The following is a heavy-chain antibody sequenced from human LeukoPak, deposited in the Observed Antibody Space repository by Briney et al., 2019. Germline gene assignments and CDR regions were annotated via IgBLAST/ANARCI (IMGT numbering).Heavy chain of an antibody. D-gene: IGHD2-15*01. CDR1: GGTFSSYA. V-gene: IGHV1-69*04. CDR2: IIRILDRT. J-gene: IGHJ6*02. CDR3: ASGLGFCSGSDCTNLVKDYYYGMNV. Sequence: GASVKVSCKASGGTFSSYAISWVRQAPGQGLEWMGRIIRILDRTNYAQKFQGRITITADKSTSTAYMELSSLRSEDTAVYYCASGLGFCSGSDCTNLVKDYYYGMNVWGQGTTVTVSS.